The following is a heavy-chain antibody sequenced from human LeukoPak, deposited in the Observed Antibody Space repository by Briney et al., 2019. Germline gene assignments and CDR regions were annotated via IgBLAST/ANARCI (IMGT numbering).Heavy chain of an antibody. Sequence: GGSLRLSCAASGFTFSSYAMSWVRQAPGKGLEWVSAISGSGGSTYYADSVKGRFTISRDNSKNTLYLQMNSPRAEDTAVYYCAKGDIVVVTAIWYWGQGTLVTVFS. CDR3: AKGDIVVVTAIWY. J-gene: IGHJ4*02. D-gene: IGHD2-21*02. CDR1: GFTFSSYA. V-gene: IGHV3-23*01. CDR2: ISGSGGST.